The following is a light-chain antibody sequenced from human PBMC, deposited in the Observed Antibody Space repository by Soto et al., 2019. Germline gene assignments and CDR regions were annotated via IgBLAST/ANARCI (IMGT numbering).Light chain of an antibody. V-gene: IGKV1-5*03. Sequence: DIQMTQSPSTLSGSVGDRVTITCRASQTISSWLAWYQQKPGKAPKLLIYKASTLKSGVPSRFSGSGSGTEFTLTISSLQPDDFATYYCQHYNSYSAWTVGQGTKVDIK. J-gene: IGKJ1*01. CDR1: QTISSW. CDR3: QHYNSYSAWT. CDR2: KAS.